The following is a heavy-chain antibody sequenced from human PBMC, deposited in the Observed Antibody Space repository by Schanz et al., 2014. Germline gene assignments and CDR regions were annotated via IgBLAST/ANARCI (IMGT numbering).Heavy chain of an antibody. Sequence: EVHLVESGGGLVQPGGSLRLSCAASGITFSSHSFNWVRQAPGKGLEWISYITYNGGTIYYADSVKGRFTISRDNSKSALYVEMNSLRVEDTAVYFCAKIERNEDRGQGTLVTVSS. CDR2: ITYNGGTI. CDR1: GITFSSHS. J-gene: IGHJ4*02. D-gene: IGHD1-1*01. V-gene: IGHV3-48*01. CDR3: AKIERNED.